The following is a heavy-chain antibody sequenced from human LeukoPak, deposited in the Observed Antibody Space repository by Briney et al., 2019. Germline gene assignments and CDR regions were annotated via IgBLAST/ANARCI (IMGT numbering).Heavy chain of an antibody. CDR2: INHSGST. CDR1: GGSFCGYY. J-gene: IGHJ4*02. V-gene: IGHV4-34*01. CDR3: ARVEKGSYGYVWGSYTVAFDY. D-gene: IGHD3-16*01. Sequence: PSETLSLTCAVYGGSFCGYYWSCIRQPPGKGREWIGEINHSGSTNYNPSLKSPVTISVDTSENQFSLKLSSVTAADTAVYYCARVEKGSYGYVWGSYTVAFDYWGQGTLVTVSS.